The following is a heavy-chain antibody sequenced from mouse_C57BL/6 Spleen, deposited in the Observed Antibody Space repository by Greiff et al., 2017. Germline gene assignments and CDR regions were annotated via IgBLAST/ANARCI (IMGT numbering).Heavy chain of an antibody. CDR2: ISSGSSTI. V-gene: IGHV5-17*01. D-gene: IGHD1-1*01. J-gene: IGHJ4*01. CDR3: ARLFTTVVADYAMDY. CDR1: GFTFSDYG. Sequence: DVTLVESGGGLVKPGGSLKLSCAASGFTFSDYGMHWVRQAPEKGLEWVAYISSGSSTIYYADTVKGRFTISRDNAKNTLFLQMTSLRSEDTAMYYCARLFTTVVADYAMDYWGQGTSVTVSS.